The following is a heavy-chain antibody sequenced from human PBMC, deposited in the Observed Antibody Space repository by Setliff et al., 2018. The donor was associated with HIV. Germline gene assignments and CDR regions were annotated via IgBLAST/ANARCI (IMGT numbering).Heavy chain of an antibody. D-gene: IGHD3-10*01. CDR3: AREGSPIYYFDY. V-gene: IGHV1-2*02. Sequence: ASVKVSCKASGYLFTGYYMHWVRQAPGQGLEWMGWINVNSGGTKYAQKFQGMVTMTRDTSISTAYMEVSSLRSDDTAVYYCAREGSPIYYFDYWSQGTLVTVSS. J-gene: IGHJ4*02. CDR1: GYLFTGYY. CDR2: INVNSGGT.